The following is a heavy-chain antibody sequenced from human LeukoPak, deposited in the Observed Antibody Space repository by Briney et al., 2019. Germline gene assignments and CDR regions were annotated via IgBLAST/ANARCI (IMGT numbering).Heavy chain of an antibody. V-gene: IGHV4-59*01. CDR1: GGSISSYY. CDR3: AHFYGSGTYYKAY. J-gene: IGHJ4*02. D-gene: IGHD3-10*01. CDR2: IYYSGST. Sequence: SETLSLTCTVSGGSISSYYWSWIRQPPGKGLEWIGYIYYSGSTNYNPSLKSRVTISVDPSKNQFSLKLNSVTAAYTAVYYCAHFYGSGTYYKAYWGQGTLVTVS.